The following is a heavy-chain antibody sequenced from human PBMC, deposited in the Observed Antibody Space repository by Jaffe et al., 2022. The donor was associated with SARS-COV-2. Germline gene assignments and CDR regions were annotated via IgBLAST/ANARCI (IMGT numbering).Heavy chain of an antibody. Sequence: QVQLVESGGGVVQPGRSLRLSCAASGFTFGSYGIHWVRQAPGKGLEWVAVISYDGSNEYYADSVKGRFTISRDNSKNTLYLQMNSLRGEDTAVYYCAKDLVGATKYWTYGLDVWGQGTTVTVSS. CDR3: AKDLVGATKYWTYGLDV. J-gene: IGHJ6*02. V-gene: IGHV3-30*18. D-gene: IGHD1-26*01. CDR2: ISYDGSNE. CDR1: GFTFGSYG.